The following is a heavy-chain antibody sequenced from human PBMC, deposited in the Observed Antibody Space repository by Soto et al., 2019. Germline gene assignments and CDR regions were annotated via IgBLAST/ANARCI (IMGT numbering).Heavy chain of an antibody. J-gene: IGHJ4*02. V-gene: IGHV1-18*01. CDR1: GYTFTSFG. CDR3: ARVSRRGYSYGYGFDY. Sequence: SVHVSCKASGYTFTSFGISWVRQAPGQGLEWMGWISGYNGNTNYAQKLQGRVTMTTDTSTSTAYMELRSLRSDDTAVYYCARVSRRGYSYGYGFDYWGQGTLVTVSS. CDR2: ISGYNGNT. D-gene: IGHD5-18*01.